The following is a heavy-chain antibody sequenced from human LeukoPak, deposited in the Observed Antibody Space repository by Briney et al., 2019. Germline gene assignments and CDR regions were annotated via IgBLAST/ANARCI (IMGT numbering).Heavy chain of an antibody. Sequence: PGGSLRLSCAASGFSFSDEYMSWIRQAPGQGLEWISYISASGSYTNYADSVNGRFTISRDNAKNSLYLQMNSLRAEDTAVYYCGRSRGAGPGAHFDVWGQGTLVTVSS. CDR2: ISASGSYT. CDR3: GRSRGAGPGAHFDV. CDR1: GFSFSDEY. D-gene: IGHD6-19*01. V-gene: IGHV3-11*03. J-gene: IGHJ4*02.